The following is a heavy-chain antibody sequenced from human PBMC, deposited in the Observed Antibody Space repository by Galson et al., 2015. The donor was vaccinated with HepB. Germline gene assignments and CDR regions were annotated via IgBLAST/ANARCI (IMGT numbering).Heavy chain of an antibody. Sequence: SVKVSCKASGYTFTTYGISWVRQAPGQGLEWMGWISADDGNTNYALKLQGRVTMTTDTSTSTAYMGLRSLRSDDTAVYYCARDVGYVSVWYLSYFDYWGQGTLVTVSS. CDR1: GYTFTTYG. D-gene: IGHD6-19*01. V-gene: IGHV1-18*01. CDR3: ARDVGYVSVWYLSYFDY. J-gene: IGHJ4*02. CDR2: ISADDGNT.